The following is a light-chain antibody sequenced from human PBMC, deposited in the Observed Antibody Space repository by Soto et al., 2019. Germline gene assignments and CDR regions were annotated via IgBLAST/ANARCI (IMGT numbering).Light chain of an antibody. CDR3: QHYGSSRT. CDR1: QSVSSSY. Sequence: EIVLTQSPGTLSLSPGERATLSCRASQSVSSSYVAWYQQKPGQAPRLLIYGASSMATGIPDRFSGSVSGTDFTLTISRLAPEDFAVYYCQHYGSSRTFGQGTKVEIK. J-gene: IGKJ1*01. V-gene: IGKV3-20*01. CDR2: GAS.